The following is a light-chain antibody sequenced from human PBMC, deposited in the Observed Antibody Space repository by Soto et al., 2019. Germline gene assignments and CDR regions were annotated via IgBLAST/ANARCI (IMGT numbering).Light chain of an antibody. V-gene: IGKV1-5*03. CDR1: QTISSW. Sequence: DPQVTQSPSPLSGSLGDSGTIPCRASQTISSWLAWYQQKPGKAPKLLIYKASTLKSGVPSRFSGSGSGTEFTLTISSLQPDDFATYYCQHYNSYSEAFGQGTKVDIK. J-gene: IGKJ1*01. CDR2: KAS. CDR3: QHYNSYSEA.